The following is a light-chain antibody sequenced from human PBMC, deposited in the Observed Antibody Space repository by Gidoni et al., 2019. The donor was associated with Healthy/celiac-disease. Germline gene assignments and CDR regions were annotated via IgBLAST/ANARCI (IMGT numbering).Light chain of an antibody. V-gene: IGKV1-39*01. J-gene: IGKJ4*01. Sequence: DIQMTQSPSSPSASVGDRVTITCRASQSISSYLNWYQQKPGKAPKLLIYAASSLQSGVPSRFSGSGSGTDFTLTISSLQPEDFATYYCQQSYSTPSTFXGXTKVEIK. CDR1: QSISSY. CDR3: QQSYSTPST. CDR2: AAS.